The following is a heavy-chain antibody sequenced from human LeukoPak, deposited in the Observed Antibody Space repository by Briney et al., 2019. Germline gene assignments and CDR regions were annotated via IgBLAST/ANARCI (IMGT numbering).Heavy chain of an antibody. J-gene: IGHJ4*02. CDR2: IYYSGST. V-gene: IGHV4-31*03. CDR3: ARDGDSSGYYYFDY. D-gene: IGHD3-22*01. CDR1: GGSISSGGYY. Sequence: SETLSLTCTVSGGSISSGGYYWSWIRQHPGKGLEWIGYIYYSGSTYYNPSLKSRVTISVDTSKNQFSLKLSSVTAADTAVYYCARDGDSSGYYYFDYWGQGTLVTVSS.